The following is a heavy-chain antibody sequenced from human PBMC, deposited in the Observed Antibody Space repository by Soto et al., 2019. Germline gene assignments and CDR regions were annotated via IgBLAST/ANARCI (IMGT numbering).Heavy chain of an antibody. D-gene: IGHD4-17*01. CDR3: ASSHYGDYEFREWYFDL. J-gene: IGHJ2*01. CDR2: IYYSGGT. V-gene: IGHV4-30-4*01. Sequence: QVQLQESGPGLVKPSQTLSLTCTVSGGSISSGDYYWSWIRQPPGKGLEWIGYIYYSGGTYYNPSLKSRVTISVDTSKNQFSLKLSSVTAADTAVYYCASSHYGDYEFREWYFDLWGRGTLVTVSS. CDR1: GGSISSGDYY.